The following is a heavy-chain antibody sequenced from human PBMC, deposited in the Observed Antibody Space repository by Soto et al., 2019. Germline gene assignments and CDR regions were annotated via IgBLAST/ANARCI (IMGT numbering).Heavy chain of an antibody. CDR1: GFTFSSYA. J-gene: IGHJ3*02. CDR2: ISGSGGTT. CDR3: AKALVVGGGAFDM. Sequence: GGSLRLSCGASGFTFSSYAMSWVRQAPGKGLEWVSAISGSGGTTYYADSVKGRFTISRDNSKNTLYLQMNSLRAEDTAIYYCAKALVVGGGAFDMWGQGTMVTVSS. V-gene: IGHV3-23*01. D-gene: IGHD3-10*01.